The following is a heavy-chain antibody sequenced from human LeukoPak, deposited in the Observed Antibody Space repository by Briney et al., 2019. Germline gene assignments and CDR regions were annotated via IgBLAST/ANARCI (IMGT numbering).Heavy chain of an antibody. CDR1: GFTFSSYG. CDR2: IRYDGSNK. V-gene: IGHV3-30*02. J-gene: IGHJ4*02. CDR3: ANQRGCSSTSCYLIDY. D-gene: IGHD2-2*01. Sequence: PGGSLRLSCAASGFTFSSYGMHWVRQAPGKGLEWVAFIRYDGSNKYYADSVKGRFTISRDNSKNTLYLQMNSLRAEDTAVYYCANQRGCSSTSCYLIDYWGQGTLVTVSS.